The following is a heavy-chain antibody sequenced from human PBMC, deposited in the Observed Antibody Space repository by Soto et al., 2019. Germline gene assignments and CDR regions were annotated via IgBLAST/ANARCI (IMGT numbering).Heavy chain of an antibody. D-gene: IGHD3-22*01. V-gene: IGHV1-46*01. J-gene: IGHJ6*02. CDR1: GYRFTSYS. Sequence: QVQMVQSGAEVKKPGASVKVSCKASGYRFTSYSMHWVRQAPGQGLEWMGIINPSGGSTTYAQKFQDRVTMTRDTSTSTVYMEVSSLRSEDTAVYYCARYESLDVWGQGTTVTVSS. CDR3: ARYESLDV. CDR2: INPSGGST.